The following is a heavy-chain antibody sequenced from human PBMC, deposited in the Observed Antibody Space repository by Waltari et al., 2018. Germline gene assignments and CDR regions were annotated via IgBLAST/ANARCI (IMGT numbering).Heavy chain of an antibody. D-gene: IGHD5-12*01. Sequence: QVQLVQSGAEVKKPGSSVKVSCKASGGTFSSYAISWVRQAPGQGLEWMGGISPILGTANYAQKFQGRVTITADESTSTAYMELSSLRSEDTAVYYCATCRDGYNELDPWGQGTLVTVSS. CDR1: GGTFSSYA. J-gene: IGHJ5*02. CDR3: ATCRDGYNELDP. V-gene: IGHV1-69*01. CDR2: ISPILGTA.